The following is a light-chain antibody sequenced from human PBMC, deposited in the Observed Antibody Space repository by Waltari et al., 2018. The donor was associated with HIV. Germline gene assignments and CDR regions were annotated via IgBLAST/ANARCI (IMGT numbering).Light chain of an antibody. CDR1: SSNIGNNA. Sequence: QSVLTQPPSVSEAPRQRVTISCSGSSSNIGNNAVNWYQQVPGKAPKLLIYYDDLFSSGVPDRFSGSKSGTAASLAIRGLQSEDEADYYCAAWDDSLNGYVFGSGTKVTVL. J-gene: IGLJ1*01. CDR2: YDD. V-gene: IGLV1-36*01. CDR3: AAWDDSLNGYV.